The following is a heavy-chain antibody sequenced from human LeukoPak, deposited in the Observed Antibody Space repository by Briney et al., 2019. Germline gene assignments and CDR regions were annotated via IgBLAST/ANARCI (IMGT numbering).Heavy chain of an antibody. V-gene: IGHV1-18*01. Sequence: VASVNVSCKASGYTFTTYGITWVRQAPGQGLEWMGWISAYNGNTNYAQKLQGRVTMTTDTSTSTAYMELRSLRSDDTAVYYCARALVDGYKELGYWGQGTLVTVSS. D-gene: IGHD5-24*01. CDR3: ARALVDGYKELGY. CDR2: ISAYNGNT. J-gene: IGHJ4*02. CDR1: GYTFTTYG.